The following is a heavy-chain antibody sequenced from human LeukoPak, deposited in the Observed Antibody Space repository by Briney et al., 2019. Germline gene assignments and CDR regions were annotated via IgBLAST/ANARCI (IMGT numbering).Heavy chain of an antibody. J-gene: IGHJ4*02. CDR2: IYHSGST. CDR3: ASNFLGYCSSTSCYSDY. CDR1: GYSISGGYY. V-gene: IGHV4-38-2*02. D-gene: IGHD2-2*01. Sequence: PSETLSLTCTVSGYSISGGYYWGWIRQPPGKGLEWIGSIYHSGSTYYNPSLKSRVTISVDTSKNQFSLKLSSVTAADTAVYYCASNFLGYCSSTSCYSDYWGQGTLVTVSS.